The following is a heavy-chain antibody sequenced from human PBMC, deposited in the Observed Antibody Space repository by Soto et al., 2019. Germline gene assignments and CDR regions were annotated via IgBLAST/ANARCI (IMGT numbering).Heavy chain of an antibody. CDR2: IYYSGST. CDR3: ARGGLSSALPDDENYYYYYMDV. Sequence: SETLSLTCTVSGGSISSYYWSWIRQPPGKGLEWIGYIYYSGSTNYNPSLKSRVTISVDTSKNQFSLKLSSVTAADTAVYYCARGGLSSALPDDENYYYYYMDVWGKGTTVTVSS. CDR1: GGSISSYY. V-gene: IGHV4-59*01. J-gene: IGHJ6*03. D-gene: IGHD6-25*01.